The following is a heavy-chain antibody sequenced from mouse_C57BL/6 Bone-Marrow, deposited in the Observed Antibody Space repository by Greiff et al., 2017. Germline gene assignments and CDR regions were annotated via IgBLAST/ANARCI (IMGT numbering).Heavy chain of an antibody. CDR1: GFTFSSYG. V-gene: IGHV5-6*02. CDR2: ISSGGSYT. Sequence: EVKVVESGGDLVKPGGSLKLSCAASGFTFSSYGMSWVRQTPDKRLEWVASISSGGSYTYYPDSVKGRFTISRDNAKNTLYLQMSSLKSEDTAMYYCARREGNYYGTRPGFAYWGQGTLVTVSA. J-gene: IGHJ3*01. CDR3: ARREGNYYGTRPGFAY. D-gene: IGHD1-1*01.